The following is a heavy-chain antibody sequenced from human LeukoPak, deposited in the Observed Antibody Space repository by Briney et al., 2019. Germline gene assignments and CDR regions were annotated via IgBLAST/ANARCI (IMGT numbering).Heavy chain of an antibody. CDR1: GGSISTTFFY. Sequence: PSETLSLTCTVSGGSISTTFFYWGWIRQPPGKGLEWLGSMYYSGNTYYNPSLKSRVTISVDTSNNQFSLRLSSVTTADTAVYYCAKHGDREFYFDDWGQGTLVTVSS. CDR3: AKHGDREFYFDD. J-gene: IGHJ4*02. V-gene: IGHV4-39*01. CDR2: MYYSGNT. D-gene: IGHD1-14*01.